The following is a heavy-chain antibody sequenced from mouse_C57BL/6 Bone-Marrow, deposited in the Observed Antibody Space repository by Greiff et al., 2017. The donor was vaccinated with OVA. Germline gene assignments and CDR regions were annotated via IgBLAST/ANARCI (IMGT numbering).Heavy chain of an antibody. CDR2: IYPSNVVS. Sequence: EVKLQQSGPALVTPGASVQISCNASGYSFTGYYIPWVQQSHVNILDWIVYIYPSNVVSSYNQKFKGKATLTVDKSSSTAYMELRSLTSEDSAVYYCARHPGFAYWGQGTLVTVSA. V-gene: IGHV1-31*01. CDR3: ARHPGFAY. CDR1: GYSFTGYY. J-gene: IGHJ3*01.